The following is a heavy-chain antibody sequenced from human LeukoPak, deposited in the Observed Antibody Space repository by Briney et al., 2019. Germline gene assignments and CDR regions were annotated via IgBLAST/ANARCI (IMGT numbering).Heavy chain of an antibody. V-gene: IGHV1-8*01. CDR1: GYTFTSYD. CDR2: MNPNSGNT. J-gene: IGHJ6*02. D-gene: IGHD6-19*01. CDR3: ARGGEVYSSGWIYYYYGMDV. Sequence: ASVKVSSKASGYTFTSYDINWVRQATGQGLEWMGWMNPNSGNTGYAQKFQGRVTMTRNTSISTAYMELSSLRSEDTAVYYCARGGEVYSSGWIYYYYGMDVWGQGTTVTVSS.